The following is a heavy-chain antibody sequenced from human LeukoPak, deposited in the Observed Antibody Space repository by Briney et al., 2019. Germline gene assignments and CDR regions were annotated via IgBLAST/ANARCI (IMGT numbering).Heavy chain of an antibody. CDR1: GGSISSSSYY. Sequence: SETLSLTCTVSGGSISSSSYYWGWIRQPPGKGLEWIGSIYYSGSTYYNPSLKSRVTISVDTSKNQFSLKLSSVTAADTAVYYCARVARLGRNTAGVDYWGQGTLVTVSS. J-gene: IGHJ4*02. CDR3: ARVARLGRNTAGVDY. CDR2: IYYSGST. V-gene: IGHV4-39*07. D-gene: IGHD3-16*02.